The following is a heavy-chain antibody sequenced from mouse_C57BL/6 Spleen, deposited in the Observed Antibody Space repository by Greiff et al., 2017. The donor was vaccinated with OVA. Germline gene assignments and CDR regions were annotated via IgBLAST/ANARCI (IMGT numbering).Heavy chain of an antibody. V-gene: IGHV5-17*01. D-gene: IGHD1-1*01. J-gene: IGHJ2*01. Sequence: DVMLVESGGGLVKPGGSLKLSCAASGFTFSDYGMHWVRQAPEKGLEWVAYISSGSSTIYYADTVKGRFTISRDNAKNTLFLQMTSLRSEDTAMYYCARWNGSSLYYFDYWGQGTTLTVSS. CDR3: ARWNGSSLYYFDY. CDR2: ISSGSSTI. CDR1: GFTFSDYG.